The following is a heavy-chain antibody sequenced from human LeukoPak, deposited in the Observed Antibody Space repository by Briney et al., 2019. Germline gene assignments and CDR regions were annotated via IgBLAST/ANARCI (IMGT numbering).Heavy chain of an antibody. CDR3: ARGGLRGYSYGQRFDY. V-gene: IGHV4-59*01. D-gene: IGHD5-18*01. CDR1: GDSISSYY. J-gene: IGHJ4*02. CDR2: VYYDGST. Sequence: SETLSLTCNVSGDSISSYYWGWIRQPPGKGLDWIGYVYYDGSTNYNPSLESRVTISVDTSKNQYSLRLSYVTAADTAVYYCARGGLRGYSYGQRFDYWGQGILVTVSS.